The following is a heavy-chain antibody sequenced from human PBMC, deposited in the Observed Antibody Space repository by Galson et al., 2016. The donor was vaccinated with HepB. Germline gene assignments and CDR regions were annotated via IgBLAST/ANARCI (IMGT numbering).Heavy chain of an antibody. J-gene: IGHJ4*02. V-gene: IGHV3-33*06. Sequence: SLRLSCAASGFIFGSFGMHWVRQAPGKGLEWVAVVWYDGSKKYYADSVKGRFTISRDNFKNTLYLQMNSLRDEDTAVYYCAKGRSLYSYSSGWYYFDYWGQGTLVTVSS. CDR1: GFIFGSFG. CDR3: AKGRSLYSYSSGWYYFDY. D-gene: IGHD6-19*01. CDR2: VWYDGSKK.